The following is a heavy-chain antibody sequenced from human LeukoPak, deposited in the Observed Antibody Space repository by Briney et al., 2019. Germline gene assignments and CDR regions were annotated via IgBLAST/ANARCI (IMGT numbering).Heavy chain of an antibody. J-gene: IGHJ6*03. Sequence: GASVKVSCKASGGTFSSYSINWVRQAPGQGLEWMGGIIPIFGTANYAQKFQGRVTITTDESTNTAYMELSSLNSEDTPIYYCAKSPPRQWLSDYYYMDVWGKGTTVTVSS. D-gene: IGHD6-19*01. V-gene: IGHV1-69*05. CDR1: GGTFSSYS. CDR3: AKSPPRQWLSDYYYMDV. CDR2: IIPIFGTA.